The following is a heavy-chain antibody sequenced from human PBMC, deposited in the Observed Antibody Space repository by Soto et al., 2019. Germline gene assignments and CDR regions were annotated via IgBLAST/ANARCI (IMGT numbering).Heavy chain of an antibody. CDR1: GGSFSGYY. CDR2: INHSGST. Sequence: SETLSLTCAVYGGSFSGYYWSWIRQPPGKGLEWIGEINHSGSTNYNPSLKSRVTISVDDSKNTLYLQMNSLRAEDTAVYYCARDREYSGDNWFDPWGQGTLVTVSS. V-gene: IGHV4-34*01. CDR3: ARDREYSGDNWFDP. J-gene: IGHJ5*02. D-gene: IGHD4-17*01.